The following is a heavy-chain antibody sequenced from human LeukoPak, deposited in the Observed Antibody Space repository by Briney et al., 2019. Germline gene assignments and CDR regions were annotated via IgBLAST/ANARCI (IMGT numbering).Heavy chain of an antibody. D-gene: IGHD2-2*01. J-gene: IGHJ4*02. CDR3: ARDVGVVPAAPVDY. CDR1: GGSISSSSYY. V-gene: IGHV4-39*07. CDR2: IYYSGST. Sequence: SETLSLTCTVSGGSISSSSYYWGWIRQPPGKGLEWIGSIYYSGSTYYNPSLKSRVTISVDTSKNQFSLRLSSVTAADTAVYYCARDVGVVPAAPVDYWGQGTLVTVSS.